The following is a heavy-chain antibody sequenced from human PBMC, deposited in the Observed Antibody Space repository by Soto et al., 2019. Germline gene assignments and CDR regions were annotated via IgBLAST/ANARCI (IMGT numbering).Heavy chain of an antibody. J-gene: IGHJ4*02. D-gene: IGHD4-17*01. CDR2: IYWDDDK. CDR1: GFSLSTSGVG. Sequence: QITLKESGPTLVKPTQTLTLTCTFSGFSLSTSGVGVGWIRQPPGKALEWLALIYWDDDKRYSPSLKSRLTITKDTSKNQVVLTMTNMDPVDTAAYYCAHANYGDYVLPFDSWGQGTLVTVSS. CDR3: AHANYGDYVLPFDS. V-gene: IGHV2-5*02.